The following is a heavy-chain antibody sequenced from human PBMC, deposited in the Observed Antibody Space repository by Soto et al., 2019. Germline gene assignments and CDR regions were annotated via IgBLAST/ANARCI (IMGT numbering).Heavy chain of an antibody. CDR2: ISAYNGNT. CDR3: ARDRAGAGTETWSAP. V-gene: IGHV1-18*01. J-gene: IGHJ5*02. CDR1: GYTFTSYG. Sequence: ASVKVSCKASGYTFTSYGISWVRQAPGQGLEWMGWISAYNGNTNYAQKLQGRVTMTTDTSTSTAYMELRSLRSDDTAVYYCARDRAGAGTETWSAPGGQGTLVPVSS. D-gene: IGHD6-19*01.